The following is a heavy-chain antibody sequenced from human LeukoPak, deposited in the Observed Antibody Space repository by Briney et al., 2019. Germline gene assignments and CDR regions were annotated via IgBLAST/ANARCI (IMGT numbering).Heavy chain of an antibody. CDR3: ARHTTGRALGEFDY. J-gene: IGHJ4*02. CDR2: IYNSGSTNYN. CDR1: GGSISGHY. D-gene: IGHD2-8*01. Sequence: SETLSLTCTVSGGSISGHYWSWLRQSPGKGLEWIAYIYNSGSTNYNNYNPSLKSRVIMSMDTSKNQLSLIVGSVTAADTAVYYCARHTTGRALGEFDYWGQGTLVTVSA. V-gene: IGHV4-59*08.